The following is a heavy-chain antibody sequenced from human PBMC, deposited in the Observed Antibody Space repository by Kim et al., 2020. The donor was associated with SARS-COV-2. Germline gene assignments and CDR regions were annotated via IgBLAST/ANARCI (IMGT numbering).Heavy chain of an antibody. CDR2: ISYDGSKK. CDR1: GFTFSSYG. J-gene: IGHJ4*01. D-gene: IGHD5-18*01. V-gene: IGHV3-30*18. Sequence: GGSLRLSCAASGFTFSSYGMNWVRQAPGKGLEWVAVISYDGSKKYYADSVKGRFTISRDNSKNTLYLQMNSLRAEDTAVYYCAKDRSRIQLWPRLDYWG. CDR3: AKDRSRIQLWPRLDY.